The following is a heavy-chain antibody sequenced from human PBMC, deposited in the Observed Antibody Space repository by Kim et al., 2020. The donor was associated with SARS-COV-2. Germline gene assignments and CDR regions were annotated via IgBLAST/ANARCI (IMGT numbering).Heavy chain of an antibody. J-gene: IGHJ4*02. CDR2: ISGSGGST. Sequence: GGSLRLSCAASGFTFSSYAMSWVRQTPGKGLEWVSAISGSGGSTYYADSVKGRFTISRDNSKNTLYLQMNSLRAEDTAVYYCAKDARGFGELGHFDYWGQGTLVTVSS. CDR1: GFTFSSYA. CDR3: AKDARGFGELGHFDY. D-gene: IGHD3-10*01. V-gene: IGHV3-23*01.